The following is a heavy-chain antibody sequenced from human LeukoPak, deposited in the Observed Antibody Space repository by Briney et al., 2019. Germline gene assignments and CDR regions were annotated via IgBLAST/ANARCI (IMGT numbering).Heavy chain of an antibody. J-gene: IGHJ4*02. V-gene: IGHV1-69*13. CDR2: IIPIFGTA. Sequence: SVKVSCKASGGTFSSYAISWVRQAPGQGLEWMGGIIPIFGTANYAQKFQGRVTITADESTSTAYMELSSLRSEDTAVYYCARGRYTGYSSSWYLGYWGQGTLVAVSS. CDR1: GGTFSSYA. CDR3: ARGRYTGYSSSWYLGY. D-gene: IGHD6-13*01.